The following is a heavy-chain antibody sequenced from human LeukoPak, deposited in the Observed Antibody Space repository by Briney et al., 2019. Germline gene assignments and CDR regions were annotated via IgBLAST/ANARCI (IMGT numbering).Heavy chain of an antibody. CDR1: GFTFSSYA. CDR2: ISGSGGST. V-gene: IGHV3-23*01. CDR3: ANLEVGTSCFDY. Sequence: PGGSLRLSCAASGFTFSSYAMSWVRQAPGKGLEWVSAISGSGGSTYYADSVKGRFTISRDNSKNTLYLQMNSLRAEDTAVYYCANLEVGTSCFDYWGQGTLVTVSS. D-gene: IGHD2-2*01. J-gene: IGHJ4*02.